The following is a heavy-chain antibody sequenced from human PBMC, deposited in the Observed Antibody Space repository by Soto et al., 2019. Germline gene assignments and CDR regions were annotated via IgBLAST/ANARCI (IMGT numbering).Heavy chain of an antibody. CDR3: ARVVRDIVVVPAATYGGYYYYGMDV. Sequence: SETLSLTCTVSGGSISSYYWSWIRQPPGKGLEWIGYIYYSGSTNYNPSLKSRVTISVDTSKNQFSLKLSSVTAADTAVYYCARVVRDIVVVPAATYGGYYYYGMDVWGQGTTVTVSS. V-gene: IGHV4-59*01. CDR1: GGSISSYY. D-gene: IGHD2-2*01. CDR2: IYYSGST. J-gene: IGHJ6*02.